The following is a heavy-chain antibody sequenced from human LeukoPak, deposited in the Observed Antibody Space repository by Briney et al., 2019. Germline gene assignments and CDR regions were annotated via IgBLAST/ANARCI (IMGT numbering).Heavy chain of an antibody. CDR2: THYSGNT. Sequence: PSETLSLTCTVSGGSISSSSYYWGWIRQPPGKGLEWIGSTHYSGNTNYNPSLKSRVTISVDTSKNQFSLKLSSVTAADTAVYYCARGGYCSGGSCYSTYGMDVWGQGTTVTVSS. D-gene: IGHD2-15*01. V-gene: IGHV4-39*07. CDR1: GGSISSSSYY. CDR3: ARGGYCSGGSCYSTYGMDV. J-gene: IGHJ6*02.